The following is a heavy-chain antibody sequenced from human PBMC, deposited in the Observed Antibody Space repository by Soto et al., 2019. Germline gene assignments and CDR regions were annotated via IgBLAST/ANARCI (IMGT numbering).Heavy chain of an antibody. CDR3: ATRPPAFDY. CDR2: ITTDKGKT. D-gene: IGHD6-6*01. Sequence: ASVKVSCKTSGYTFTNYGISWVRQAPGQGLEWMGWITTDKGKTTYAQKFQGRVTMTTDTSTSTAYMELRSLGSDDTAMYYCATRPPAFDYWGQGTLVTVSS. CDR1: GYTFTNYG. V-gene: IGHV1-18*01. J-gene: IGHJ4*02.